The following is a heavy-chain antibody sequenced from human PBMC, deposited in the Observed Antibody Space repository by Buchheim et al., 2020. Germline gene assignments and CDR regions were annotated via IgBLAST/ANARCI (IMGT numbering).Heavy chain of an antibody. CDR1: GFTFSSYG. CDR2: IWYDGSNK. J-gene: IGHJ5*02. D-gene: IGHD5-24*01. Sequence: QVQLVESGGGVVQPGRSLRLSCAASGFTFSSYGMHWVRQAPGKGLEWVAVIWYDGSNKYYADSVKGRFTISRDNSKNTLYLQMNNLRAEDTAVYYCARDPVEMATISRNWFDPWGQGTL. V-gene: IGHV3-33*01. CDR3: ARDPVEMATISRNWFDP.